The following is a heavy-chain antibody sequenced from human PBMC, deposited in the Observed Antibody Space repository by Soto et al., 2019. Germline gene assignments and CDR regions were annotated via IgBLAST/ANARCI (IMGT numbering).Heavy chain of an antibody. D-gene: IGHD1-26*01. CDR1: GGSFSGYY. V-gene: IGHV4-34*01. Sequence: SETLSLTCAVYGGSFSGYYWSWIRQPPGKGLEWIGEINHSGSTNYNPSLKSRVTISVDTSKNQFSLKLRSVTAADTAVYYCARRGASGATEQANFDYWGQGTLVTVSS. CDR3: ARRGASGATEQANFDY. CDR2: INHSGST. J-gene: IGHJ4*02.